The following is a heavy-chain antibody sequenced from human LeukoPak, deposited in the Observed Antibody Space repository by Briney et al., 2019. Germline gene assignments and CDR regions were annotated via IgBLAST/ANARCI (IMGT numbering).Heavy chain of an antibody. D-gene: IGHD6-19*01. J-gene: IGHJ4*02. CDR2: IYYSGST. V-gene: IGHV4-59*01. CDR3: ARGDPVAAQIDFDY. CDR1: GGSISSYY. Sequence: PSETLSLTCTVSGGSISSYYWSWIRRPPGKGLEWIGYIYYSGSTNYNPSLKSRVTISVDTSKNQFSLKLSSVTAADTAVYYCARGDPVAAQIDFDYWGQGTLVTVSS.